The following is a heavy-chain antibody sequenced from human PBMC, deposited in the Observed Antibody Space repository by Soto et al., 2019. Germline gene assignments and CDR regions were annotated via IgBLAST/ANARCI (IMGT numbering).Heavy chain of an antibody. CDR2: ISAYNGNT. Sequence: ASVKVSCKASGYTFTSYGISWVRQAPGQGLEWMGWISAYNGNTNYAQKLQGRVTMTTDTSTSTAYMELRSLRSDDTAVYYCARDSITYYCARGGWYNDYWGQGTLVTVSS. D-gene: IGHD6-19*01. J-gene: IGHJ4*02. CDR1: GYTFTSYG. V-gene: IGHV1-18*01. CDR3: ARDSITYYCARGGWYNDY.